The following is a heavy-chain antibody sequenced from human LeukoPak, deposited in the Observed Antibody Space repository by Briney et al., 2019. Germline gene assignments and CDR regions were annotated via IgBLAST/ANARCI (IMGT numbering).Heavy chain of an antibody. CDR1: GFTFSSYA. Sequence: GGSLRLSCAASGFTFSSYAMSWIRQAPGKGLEWVSYISSRGSTIYYADSVKGRFTISRDNAKNSLYLRMNSLRAEDTAVYYCARAKYCSSTSCYDYVIDYWGQGTLVTVSS. J-gene: IGHJ4*02. V-gene: IGHV3-11*01. D-gene: IGHD2-2*01. CDR3: ARAKYCSSTSCYDYVIDY. CDR2: ISSRGSTI.